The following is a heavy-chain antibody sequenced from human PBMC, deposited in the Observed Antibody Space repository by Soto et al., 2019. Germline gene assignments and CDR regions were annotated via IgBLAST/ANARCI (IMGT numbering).Heavy chain of an antibody. V-gene: IGHV3-48*01. D-gene: IGHD4-17*01. CDR3: VRDRWPRHGDSPVPLFDS. Sequence: EVQLVESGGDLVQPGGSLTLSCAGSGFTFSAYNMNWVRQAPGKGLEWISYITTTANSIYYADSVKGRFTISRDNARKSLFLQMSGLRVENTAIYYCVRDRWPRHGDSPVPLFDSWGQGTLVTVSS. CDR2: ITTTANSI. J-gene: IGHJ4*02. CDR1: GFTFSAYN.